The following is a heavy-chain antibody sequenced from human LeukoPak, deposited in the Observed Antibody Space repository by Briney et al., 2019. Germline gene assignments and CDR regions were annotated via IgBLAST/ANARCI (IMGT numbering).Heavy chain of an antibody. CDR1: GGTFSSYA. CDR3: ARAPPENYYGSGSKADFDY. V-gene: IGHV1-69*05. Sequence: SVKVSCKASGGTFSSYAISWVRQAPGQGLEWMGGIIPIFGTANYAQKFQGRVTITRDTSASTAYMELSSLRSEDTAVYYCARAPPENYYGSGSKADFDYWGQGTLVTVSS. J-gene: IGHJ4*02. D-gene: IGHD3-10*01. CDR2: IIPIFGTA.